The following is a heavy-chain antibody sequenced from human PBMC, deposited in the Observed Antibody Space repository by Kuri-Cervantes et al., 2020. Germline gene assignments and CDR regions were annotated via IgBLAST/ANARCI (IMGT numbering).Heavy chain of an antibody. J-gene: IGHJ4*02. CDR3: ARDGPAGRYDY. CDR1: GGSFSGHY. CDR2: INHSGST. V-gene: IGHV4-34*01. Sequence: GSLRLSCAVYGGSFSGHYWTWIRQPPGKGLEWIGEINHSGSTYYNPSLKSRVTISVDTSKNQFSLKLSSVTAADTAVYYCARDGPAGRYDYWGQGTLVTVSS.